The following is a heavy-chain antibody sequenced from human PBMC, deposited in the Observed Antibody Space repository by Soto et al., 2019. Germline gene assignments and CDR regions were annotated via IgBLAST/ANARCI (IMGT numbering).Heavy chain of an antibody. Sequence: QVQLQESGPGLVKPSQTLSLTCTVSGGSISSGGYYWSWIRQPPGNVLEWIGYSYYSGSTYYNPSLQSRVTLSVDTSKIQFSLKLSSVTAADTAVYYCARESCGGDCYRFDYWGQGTLVTVSS. J-gene: IGHJ4*02. CDR1: GGSISSGGYY. V-gene: IGHV4-31*03. CDR3: ARESCGGDCYRFDY. D-gene: IGHD2-21*02. CDR2: SYYSGST.